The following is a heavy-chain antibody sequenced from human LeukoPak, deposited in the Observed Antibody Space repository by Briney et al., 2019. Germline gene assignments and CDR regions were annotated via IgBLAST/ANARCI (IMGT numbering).Heavy chain of an antibody. CDR2: INPSGGST. Sequence: GASVKVSCKASGYTFTSYYMHWVRQAPGQGLEWMEIINPSGGSTSYAQKFQGRVTMTRDTSTSTVYMELSSLRSEDTAVYYCARDRDDILTGYPYGMDVWGQGTTVTVSS. V-gene: IGHV1-46*01. CDR3: ARDRDDILTGYPYGMDV. D-gene: IGHD3-9*01. CDR1: GYTFTSYY. J-gene: IGHJ6*02.